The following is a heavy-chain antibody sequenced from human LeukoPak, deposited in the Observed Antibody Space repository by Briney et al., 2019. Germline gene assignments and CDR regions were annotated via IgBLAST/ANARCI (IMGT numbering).Heavy chain of an antibody. CDR3: ARVDGSGSYYGY. CDR2: IIPILGTA. J-gene: IGHJ4*02. Sequence: SVKVSCKASGGTSSSYAISWVRQAPGQGLEWMGRIIPILGTANYAQKFQGRVTITADKSTSTAYMELSSLRSEDTAVYYCARVDGSGSYYGYWGQGTLVTVSS. CDR1: GGTSSSYA. D-gene: IGHD3-10*01. V-gene: IGHV1-69*04.